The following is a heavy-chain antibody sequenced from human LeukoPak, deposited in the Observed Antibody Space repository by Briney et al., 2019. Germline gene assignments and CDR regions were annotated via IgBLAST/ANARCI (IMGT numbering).Heavy chain of an antibody. CDR2: ISSSGTGI. CDR3: AASYSETQLYYFDY. V-gene: IGHV3-48*01. D-gene: IGHD1-26*01. Sequence: GGSLRLSCAASGFTFNRYSMNWVRQAPGKGLEWVAYISSSGTGIYYADSVKGRFAISRDNAKNSVYMQMNSLRGEDTAVYHCAASYSETQLYYFDYWGQGNLVTVSS. J-gene: IGHJ4*02. CDR1: GFTFNRYS.